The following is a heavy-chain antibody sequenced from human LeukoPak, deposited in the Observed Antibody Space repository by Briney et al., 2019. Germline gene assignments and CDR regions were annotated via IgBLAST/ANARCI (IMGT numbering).Heavy chain of an antibody. CDR3: ARRAVAGAPYFDY. CDR2: IYYSGST. V-gene: IGHV4-39*07. Sequence: SETLSLTCTVSIGSISSSSYYWGWIRQPPGKGLEWIGSIYYSGSTYYNPSLKSRVTISVDTSKNQFSLKLSSVTAADTAVYYCARRAVAGAPYFDYWGQGALVTVSS. D-gene: IGHD6-19*01. CDR1: IGSISSSSYY. J-gene: IGHJ4*02.